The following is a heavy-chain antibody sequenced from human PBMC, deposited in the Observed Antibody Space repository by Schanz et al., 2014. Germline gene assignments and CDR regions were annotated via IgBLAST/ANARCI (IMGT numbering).Heavy chain of an antibody. D-gene: IGHD6-19*01. Sequence: EVQLVESGGGVVQPGRSLRLSCAVSGFTVNTNYMSWVRQAPGKGLEYVSTINSNGGSTYYANSVKGRFSISRDNSKTTLYLQMGSLRAEDMAVYYCARGRAVAGTGYFDYWGQGTLVTVSS. CDR1: GFTVNTNY. V-gene: IGHV3-64*01. CDR2: INSNGGST. CDR3: ARGRAVAGTGYFDY. J-gene: IGHJ4*02.